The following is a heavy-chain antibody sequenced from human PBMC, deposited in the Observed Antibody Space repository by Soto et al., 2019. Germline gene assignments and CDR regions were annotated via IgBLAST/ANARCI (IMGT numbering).Heavy chain of an antibody. Sequence: SETLSLTCTVFGGSISSSSYYWGWIRQPPGKGLEWIGSIYYSGSTYYNPSLKSRVTISVDTSKNQFSLKLSSVTAADTAVYYCATSITMVRGVIMLDYWGQGTLVTVSS. CDR3: ATSITMVRGVIMLDY. D-gene: IGHD3-10*01. V-gene: IGHV4-39*01. CDR1: GGSISSSSYY. J-gene: IGHJ4*02. CDR2: IYYSGST.